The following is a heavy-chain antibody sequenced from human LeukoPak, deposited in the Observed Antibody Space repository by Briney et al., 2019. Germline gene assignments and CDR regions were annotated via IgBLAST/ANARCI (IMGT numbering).Heavy chain of an antibody. Sequence: ASVKVSCRASGYTFTGYYMHWVRQAPGQGLEWMGWINPNSGGTNYAQKFQGRVTMTRDTSISTAYMELSRLRSDDTAVYYCAREREGGVGATSLPYFDYWGQGTLVTVSS. D-gene: IGHD1-26*01. J-gene: IGHJ4*02. V-gene: IGHV1-2*02. CDR2: INPNSGGT. CDR1: GYTFTGYY. CDR3: AREREGGVGATSLPYFDY.